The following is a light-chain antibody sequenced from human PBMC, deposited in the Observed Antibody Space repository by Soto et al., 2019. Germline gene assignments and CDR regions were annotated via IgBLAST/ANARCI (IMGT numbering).Light chain of an antibody. J-gene: IGLJ2*01. Sequence: QSALTQPASVSGSPGQSITISCTGTNSDIGGYNYVSWYQQHPGKAPKLMIYDVSNRPSGVSYRFSGSKSGNTASLTISGLPAEDEADYYCSSYTSRSTLGVFGGGTKVTVL. CDR1: NSDIGGYNY. V-gene: IGLV2-14*03. CDR2: DVS. CDR3: SSYTSRSTLGV.